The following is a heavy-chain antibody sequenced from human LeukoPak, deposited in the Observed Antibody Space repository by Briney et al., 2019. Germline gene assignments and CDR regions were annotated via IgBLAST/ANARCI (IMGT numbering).Heavy chain of an antibody. V-gene: IGHV1-69*04. CDR1: GGTFSSYA. CDR3: ARGEAGYNSNWFDP. J-gene: IGHJ5*02. D-gene: IGHD1-1*01. Sequence: SVKVSCKASGGTFSSYAISWGRQAPGQGLEWMGRIIPILGIANYAQKFQGRVTITADKSTSTAYMELSSLRSEDTAVYYCARGEAGYNSNWFDPWGQGTLVTVSS. CDR2: IIPILGIA.